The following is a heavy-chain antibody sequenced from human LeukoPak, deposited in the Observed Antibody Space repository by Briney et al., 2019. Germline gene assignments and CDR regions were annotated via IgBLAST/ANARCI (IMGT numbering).Heavy chain of an antibody. D-gene: IGHD3-16*01. V-gene: IGHV3-7*01. CDR1: GFTFSSYW. CDR2: IKQDGSEK. J-gene: IGHJ4*02. CDR3: ARGLPYDSFDY. Sequence: GGSLRLSCAASGFTFSSYWMSWVRQAPGKGLEWVANIKQDGSEKYYVDSVKGRFTISRDNARNSLYLQMNSLRAEDTAVYYCARGLPYDSFDYWGQGTLVTVSS.